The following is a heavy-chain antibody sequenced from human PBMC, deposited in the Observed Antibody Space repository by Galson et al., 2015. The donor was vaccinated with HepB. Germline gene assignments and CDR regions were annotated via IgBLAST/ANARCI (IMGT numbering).Heavy chain of an antibody. J-gene: IGHJ4*02. D-gene: IGHD3-10*01. CDR3: ARDEHGSGSYYYDEGGFYY. V-gene: IGHV1-18*01. Sequence: SVKVSCKASGYTFTSYGISWVRQAPGQGLEWMGWISAYNGNTNYAQKLQGRVTMTTDTSTSTAYMELRSLRSDDTAVYYCARDEHGSGSYYYDEGGFYYWGQGNLATVSS. CDR1: GYTFTSYG. CDR2: ISAYNGNT.